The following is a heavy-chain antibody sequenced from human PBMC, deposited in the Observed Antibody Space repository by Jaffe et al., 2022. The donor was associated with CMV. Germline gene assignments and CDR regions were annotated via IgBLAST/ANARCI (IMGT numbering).Heavy chain of an antibody. D-gene: IGHD6-6*01. J-gene: IGHJ6*02. CDR3: ARTCIPARRRGRYYYSFMDV. CDR2: IDWSDDK. Sequence: QVTLRESGPALVKPTQTLTLTCTFSGFSLSTNDICVTWIRQPPGKALEWLALIDWSDDKHYSASLRARLTISKDTSKDQVVLTMTNMDPVDTATYYCARTCIPARRRGRYYYSFMDVWGQGTTVTVSS. V-gene: IGHV2-70*01. CDR1: GFSLSTNDIC.